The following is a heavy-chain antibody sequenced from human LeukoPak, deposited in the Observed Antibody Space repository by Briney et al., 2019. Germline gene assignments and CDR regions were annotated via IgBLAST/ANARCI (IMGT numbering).Heavy chain of an antibody. CDR2: INPNSGNT. J-gene: IGHJ6*03. CDR1: GYTFTSYD. V-gene: IGHV1-8*01. Sequence: ASVKFSCKASGYTFTSYDINWVRQATGQGLEWMGWINPNSGNTGYAQNFQGRVTMTRNTSISTAYMELSSLRSEDTAVYYCARGLVLRYFDWLSPYYYYMDVWGKGTTVTVSS. CDR3: ARGLVLRYFDWLSPYYYYMDV. D-gene: IGHD3-9*01.